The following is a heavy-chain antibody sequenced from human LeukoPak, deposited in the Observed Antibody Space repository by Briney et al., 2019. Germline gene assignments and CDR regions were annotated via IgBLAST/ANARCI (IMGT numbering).Heavy chain of an antibody. Sequence: PGGSLRLSCAASGFTFNNYAMNWVRQAPGKGLEWVSGISGSGGSTYYADSVKGRFTISRDNSKNTLYLQMNRLRAEDTDVYFCAKDPLSYYDSSGYRYFDYWGQGTLVTVSS. J-gene: IGHJ4*02. CDR1: GFTFNNYA. D-gene: IGHD3-22*01. CDR3: AKDPLSYYDSSGYRYFDY. CDR2: ISGSGGST. V-gene: IGHV3-23*01.